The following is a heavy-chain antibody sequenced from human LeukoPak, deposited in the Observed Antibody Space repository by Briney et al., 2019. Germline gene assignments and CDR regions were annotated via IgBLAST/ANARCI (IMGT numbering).Heavy chain of an antibody. D-gene: IGHD3-10*01. V-gene: IGHV4-39*07. J-gene: IGHJ5*02. CDR2: IYYSGST. Sequence: SETLSLTCTVSGGSISSSSYYWGWIRQPPGKGLEWIGSIYYSGSTYYNPALKSRVTISVDTSKNQFSLRLSSVTAADTAVYYCARGRGEGRGISMVRGVRAPSYNWFDPWGHGTLVTVSS. CDR1: GGSISSSSYY. CDR3: ARGRGEGRGISMVRGVRAPSYNWFDP.